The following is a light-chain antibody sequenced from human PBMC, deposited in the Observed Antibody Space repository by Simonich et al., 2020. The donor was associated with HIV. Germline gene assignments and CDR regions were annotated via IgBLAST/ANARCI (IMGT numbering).Light chain of an antibody. J-gene: IGLJ1*01. CDR3: CSYAGSSSYV. Sequence: QSALTQPASVSGSPGQSITLSCTGTSRDVGGYNYVSWYQQHPGKAPKLMIYDVSRRPSGVSTRFSGSKSGNTASLTISGRQAEDEADYYCCSYAGSSSYVFGTGTKVTVL. V-gene: IGLV2-23*02. CDR2: DVS. CDR1: SRDVGGYNY.